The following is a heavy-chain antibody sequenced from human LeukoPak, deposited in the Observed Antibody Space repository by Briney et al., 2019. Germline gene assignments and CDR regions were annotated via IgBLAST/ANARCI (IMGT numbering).Heavy chain of an antibody. V-gene: IGHV1-18*01. CDR3: ARCIAASDAFDI. D-gene: IGHD6-13*01. CDR2: ISAYTGNT. J-gene: IGHJ3*02. Sequence: ASVKVSCKASGYTFTSYGISWVRQAPGQGLEWMGRISAYTGNTNYAQKLQGRVTMTTDTSTSTAYMELRSLRSDDTAVYYCARCIAASDAFDIWGQGTMVTVSS. CDR1: GYTFTSYG.